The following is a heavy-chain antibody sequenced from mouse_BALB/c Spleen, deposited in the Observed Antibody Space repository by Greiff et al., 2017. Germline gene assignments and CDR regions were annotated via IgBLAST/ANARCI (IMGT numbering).Heavy chain of an antibody. CDR2: ISSGGGST. CDR1: GFAFSSYD. Sequence: EVMLVESGGGLVKPGGSLKLSCAASGFAFSSYDMSWVRQTPEKRLEWVAYISSGGGSTYYPDTVKGRFTISRDNAKNTLYLQMSSLKSEDTAMYYCARHDYYGSSYYFDYWGQGTTLTVSS. V-gene: IGHV5-12-1*01. J-gene: IGHJ2*01. D-gene: IGHD1-1*01. CDR3: ARHDYYGSSYYFDY.